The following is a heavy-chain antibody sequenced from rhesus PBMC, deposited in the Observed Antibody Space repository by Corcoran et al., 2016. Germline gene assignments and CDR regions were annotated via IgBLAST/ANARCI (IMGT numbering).Heavy chain of an antibody. J-gene: IGHJ3*01. CDR3: ASSTGVTDAFDF. D-gene: IGHD3-22*01. V-gene: IGHV4S7*01. CDR2: IYGSSGST. CDR1: GGSISDSYY. Sequence: QVQLQESGPGLVKPSETLSLTCAVSGGSISDSYYRNWTPAPAGKGLEWIGNIYGSSGSTYYNPSLKSRVTISKDTSKNQFSLKLSSVTAADTAVYYCASSTGVTDAFDFWGQGLRVTVSS.